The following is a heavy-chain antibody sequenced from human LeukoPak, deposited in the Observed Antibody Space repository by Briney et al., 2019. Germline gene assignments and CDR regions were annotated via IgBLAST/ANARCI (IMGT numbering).Heavy chain of an antibody. CDR2: IWYDGSNK. J-gene: IGHJ4*02. CDR1: GFTFSSYA. Sequence: GGSLRLSCAASGFTFSSYAMSWVRQAPGKGLEWVAVIWYDGSNKYYADSVKGRFTISRDNSKNTLYLQMNSLRAEDTAVYYCARCPEYYFDYWGQGTLVTVSS. CDR3: ARCPEYYFDY. V-gene: IGHV3-33*08.